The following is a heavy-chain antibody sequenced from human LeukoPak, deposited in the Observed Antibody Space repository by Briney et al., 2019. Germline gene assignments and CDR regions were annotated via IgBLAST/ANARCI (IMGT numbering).Heavy chain of an antibody. CDR1: GYTLTELS. V-gene: IGHV1-24*01. CDR3: ARWGTIYYFDY. J-gene: IGHJ4*02. CDR2: FDPEDGET. Sequence: GASVKVSCKVSGYTLTELSMHWVRQAPGKGLEWMGGFDPEDGETIYAQKFQGRVTMTTDTSTSTAYMELRSLRSDDTAVYYCARWGTIYYFDYWGQGTLVTVSS. D-gene: IGHD5-24*01.